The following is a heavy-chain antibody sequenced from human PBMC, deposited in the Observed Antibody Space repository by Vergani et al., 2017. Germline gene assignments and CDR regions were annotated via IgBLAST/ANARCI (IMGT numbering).Heavy chain of an antibody. CDR1: GYDINNYA. Sequence: QIHLVQSGSELKKPGASVKVSCKASGYDINNYALTWVRQAPGQGPEWMGWINSNSGSPTYAQAFTGRFVFSFDTSVNTAYLQINGLQSDDTAVYFCARVAVSGVLDYWGQGTQVTVSS. CDR2: INSNSGSP. D-gene: IGHD6-19*01. J-gene: IGHJ4*02. CDR3: ARVAVSGVLDY. V-gene: IGHV7-4-1*02.